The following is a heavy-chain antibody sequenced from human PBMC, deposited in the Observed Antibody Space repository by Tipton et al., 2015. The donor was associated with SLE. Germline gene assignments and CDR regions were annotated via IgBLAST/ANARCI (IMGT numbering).Heavy chain of an antibody. CDR1: GFSFSNHW. V-gene: IGHV3-7*01. CDR3: ARDGRDYNKLEGFLDY. Sequence: GSLRLSCVAPGFSFSNHWMTWVRQAPGRGLEWVANIHRDGSETYYVDSVEGRFTISRDNAENSLFLQMNSLRAEDTAVYYCARDGRDYNKLEGFLDYWGQGALVTVSS. CDR2: IHRDGSET. D-gene: IGHD4-17*01. J-gene: IGHJ4*02.